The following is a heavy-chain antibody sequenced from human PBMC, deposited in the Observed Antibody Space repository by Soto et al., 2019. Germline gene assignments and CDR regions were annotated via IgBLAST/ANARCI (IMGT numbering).Heavy chain of an antibody. CDR1: GYMFTTYD. V-gene: IGHV1-8*01. CDR2: MNPNTGNP. Sequence: QVQLVQSGAEVKKPGASVKVSCKASGYMFTTYDIMWVRQATGQGLVWVGGMNPNTGNPGYAQKFQGRVSMIRNAAISTAHMEFRSLRFKDTADYSCSSAATYDYGFGSGADYWGPGTLVTVSS. J-gene: IGHJ4*02. CDR3: SSAATYDYGFGSGADY. D-gene: IGHD3-10*01.